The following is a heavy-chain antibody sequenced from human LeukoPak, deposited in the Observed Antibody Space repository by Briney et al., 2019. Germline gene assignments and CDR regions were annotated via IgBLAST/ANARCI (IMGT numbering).Heavy chain of an antibody. V-gene: IGHV4-34*01. J-gene: IGHJ6*03. D-gene: IGHD3-10*01. CDR2: INHSGST. Sequence: SETLSLTCAVYGGSFSRYFWSWIRQPPGKGLEWIGEINHSGSTNYNPSLKNRVTISVDPSKSQFSLNLSSVTAADTAVYYCAREVILGYYYMDVWGKGTTVTVSS. CDR3: AREVILGYYYMDV. CDR1: GGSFSRYF.